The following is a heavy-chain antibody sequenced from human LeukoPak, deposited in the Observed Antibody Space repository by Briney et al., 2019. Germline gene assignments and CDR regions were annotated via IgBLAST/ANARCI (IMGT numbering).Heavy chain of an antibody. D-gene: IGHD4-23*01. J-gene: IGHJ6*02. Sequence: GGSLRLSCAASGFTVSSNYMSWVRQAPGKGLEWVSVIYSGGSTYYADSVKGRFTISRDNSKNTLYLQMNSLRAEDTAVYYCAILTVVRSGVVDGMDVWGQGTTVTVSS. V-gene: IGHV3-53*01. CDR3: AILTVVRSGVVDGMDV. CDR1: GFTVSSNY. CDR2: IYSGGST.